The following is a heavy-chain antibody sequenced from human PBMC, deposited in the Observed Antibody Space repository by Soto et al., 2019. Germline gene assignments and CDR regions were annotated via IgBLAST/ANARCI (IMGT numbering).Heavy chain of an antibody. CDR3: VRRPGISGMSDRLDI. CDR2: IYPGDSDI. J-gene: IGHJ4*02. V-gene: IGHV5-51*01. Sequence: GAGCKCIGYGGGWVSQMHGKGLEWMGIIYPGDSDIRYSPSFQGQVTISADKSISTAYLQWSSLKASDTAMYYCVRRPGISGMSDRLDIWGQAPFVTLSS. D-gene: IGHD1-20*01. CDR1: GCKCIGYG.